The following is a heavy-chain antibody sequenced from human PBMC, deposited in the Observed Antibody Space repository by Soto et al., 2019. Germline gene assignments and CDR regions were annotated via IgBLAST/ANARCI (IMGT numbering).Heavy chain of an antibody. D-gene: IGHD3-10*01. CDR3: ARAFRWFGGYYYYYMDV. CDR1: GYTFTSYG. CDR2: ISAYNGNT. Sequence: GASVKVSCKASGYTFTSYGISWVRRAPGQGLEWMGWISAYNGNTNYAQKLQGRVTMTTDTSTSTAYMELRSLRSDDTAVYYCARAFRWFGGYYYYYMDVWGKGTTVTVSS. V-gene: IGHV1-18*01. J-gene: IGHJ6*03.